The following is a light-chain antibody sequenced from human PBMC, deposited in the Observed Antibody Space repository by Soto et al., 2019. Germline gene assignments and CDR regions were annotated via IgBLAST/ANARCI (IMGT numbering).Light chain of an antibody. CDR2: GAS. Sequence: EIVRTQSPATLSVSPGERATLSCRASQRVSSTLAWYQQKPAQAPRLLIYGASIRATGIPARFSGSGSGTEFTLTISSLQSEDFAVYYCQQYNNWPPITFGQGTRLEIK. CDR1: QRVSST. J-gene: IGKJ5*01. CDR3: QQYNNWPPIT. V-gene: IGKV3D-15*01.